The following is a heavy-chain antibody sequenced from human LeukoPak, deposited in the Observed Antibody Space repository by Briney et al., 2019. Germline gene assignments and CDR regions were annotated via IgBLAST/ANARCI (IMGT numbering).Heavy chain of an antibody. CDR3: ARGGGGQQLVHRLWFDP. V-gene: IGHV5-51*01. CDR2: IYPGDSDT. CDR1: GYTFTSYW. D-gene: IGHD6-13*01. J-gene: IGHJ5*02. Sequence: GESLKISCKGSGYTFTSYWIGWVRQMPGKGLEWMGVIYPGDSDTKYSPSFQGQVTISADKSISTAYLQWSSLKASDTAMYYCARGGGGQQLVHRLWFDPWGQGTLVTVSS.